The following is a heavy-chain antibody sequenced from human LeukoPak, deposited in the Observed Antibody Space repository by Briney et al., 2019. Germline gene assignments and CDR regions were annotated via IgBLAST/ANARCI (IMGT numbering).Heavy chain of an antibody. CDR2: IYYSGST. V-gene: IGHV4-31*03. CDR1: GGSISSAGYY. D-gene: IGHD1-26*01. CDR3: ARLPGSSGSYYSKGMDV. J-gene: IGHJ6*02. Sequence: PSETLSLTCTVSGGSISSAGYYWSWIRQHPGKGLEWIGYIYYSGSTYYNASLKSRVTISVDTSKNQLSLKLSSVTAADTAVYYCARLPGSSGSYYSKGMDVWGQGTTVTVSS.